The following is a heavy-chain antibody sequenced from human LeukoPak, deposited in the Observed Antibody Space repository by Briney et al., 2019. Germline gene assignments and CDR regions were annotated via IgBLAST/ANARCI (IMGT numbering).Heavy chain of an antibody. CDR1: GGSISSYY. V-gene: IGHV4-59*08. CDR2: IYNSVTT. Sequence: SETLSLTCTVSGGSISSYYCNWFRQPPGKGLEWIGYIYNSVTTNYNPSLKSRVTISVDMSKNQFSLRLSSVTATDTAVYYCARHPFSDGFDIWGQGTMVTVSS. J-gene: IGHJ3*02. CDR3: ARHPFSDGFDI.